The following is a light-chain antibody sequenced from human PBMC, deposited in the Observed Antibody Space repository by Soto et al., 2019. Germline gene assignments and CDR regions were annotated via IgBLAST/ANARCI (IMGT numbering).Light chain of an antibody. CDR3: SSYTRSTTLVV. J-gene: IGLJ2*01. V-gene: IGLV2-14*01. Sequence: QSVLTQPPSASGTPGQRVTICCIGTSSDVGAYNYVSWYQQHPGKAPKLMIYDVTNRPSGVCSRFSGSKSGNTASLTMSGLQAEDEADYYCSSYTRSTTLVVFGGGTKLTVL. CDR2: DVT. CDR1: SSDVGAYNY.